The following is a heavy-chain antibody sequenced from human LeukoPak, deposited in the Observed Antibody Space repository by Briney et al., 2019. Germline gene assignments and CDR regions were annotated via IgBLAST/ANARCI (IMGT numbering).Heavy chain of an antibody. CDR1: GLPFSNYG. J-gene: IGHJ4*02. CDR3: ARRAFTGYTYGLDS. CDR2: ISSSSTTI. D-gene: IGHD5-18*01. V-gene: IGHV3-48*02. Sequence: GGSLRLSCAAAGLPFSNYGMHWVRQAPGKGLEWVSYISSSSTTIYYADSVKGRFTISRDNAKNSLYLQMNSLKDDDTAVYFCARRAFTGYTYGLDSWGQGTLVTVSS.